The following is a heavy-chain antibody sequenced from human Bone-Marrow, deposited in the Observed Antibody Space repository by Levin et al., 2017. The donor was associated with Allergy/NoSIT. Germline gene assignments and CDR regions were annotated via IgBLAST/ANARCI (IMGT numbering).Heavy chain of an antibody. CDR3: GVTGVTTGF. CDR1: GASVDTGDYY. D-gene: IGHD1-20*01. Sequence: PSETLSLTCTVSGASVDTGDYYWSWIRQHPGTGLEWVAYIFYSGSTYYNPSLKSRVVISMDTTKNQFSLKLSSVTAADTAVYYCGVTGVTTGFWGQGTLSPSPQ. V-gene: IGHV4-31*03. J-gene: IGHJ4*02. CDR2: IFYSGST.